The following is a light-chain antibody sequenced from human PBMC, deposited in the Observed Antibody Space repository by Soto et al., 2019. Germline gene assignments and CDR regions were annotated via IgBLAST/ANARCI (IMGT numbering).Light chain of an antibody. CDR3: QQYYSTRT. V-gene: IGKV4-1*01. CDR2: WAS. Sequence: DIVMTQSPDSLAVSLGERATINCKSSQSVLYNSNNKNYLAWCQQKPGQPPKLLIYWASTRESGVPDRFSGSGSGTDFTLTISSLQAEDVAVYYCQQYYSTRTFGQGTKVDIK. J-gene: IGKJ1*01. CDR1: QSVLYNSNNKNY.